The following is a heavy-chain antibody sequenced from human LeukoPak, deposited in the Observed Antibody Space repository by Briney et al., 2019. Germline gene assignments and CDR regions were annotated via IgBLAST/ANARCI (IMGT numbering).Heavy chain of an antibody. CDR2: INYSGST. V-gene: IGHV4-59*01. J-gene: IGHJ4*02. CDR1: GFAFSTYA. Sequence: PGGSLRLSCAASGFAFSTYAMSWIRQPPGKGLEWIGYINYSGSTSHNPSLESRVTISVDKSKNQFSLKLSSVTAADTAVYFCARDPTSGWYYFDYWGQGILVTASS. CDR3: ARDPTSGWYYFDY. D-gene: IGHD6-19*01.